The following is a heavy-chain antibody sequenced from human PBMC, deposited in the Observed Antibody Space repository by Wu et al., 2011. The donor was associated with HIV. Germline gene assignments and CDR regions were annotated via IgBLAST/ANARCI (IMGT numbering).Heavy chain of an antibody. V-gene: IGHV1-69*06. CDR2: SSLSLVQ. CDR1: GGTFSSYA. CDR3: ARQQGAFDI. Sequence: SGAEVKKPGSSVKVSCKASGGTFSSYAISWVRQAPGQGLEWMGGSSLSLVQQTTHRGSRAESRLPRTHPRAQSPWSLSSLRSEDTAVYYCARQQGAFDIWGQGTMVTVSS. J-gene: IGHJ3*02.